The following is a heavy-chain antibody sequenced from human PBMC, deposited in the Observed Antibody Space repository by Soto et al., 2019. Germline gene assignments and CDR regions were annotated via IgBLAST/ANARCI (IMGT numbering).Heavy chain of an antibody. CDR2: ISHSGSST. J-gene: IGHJ5*02. V-gene: IGHV3-23*01. CDR1: GVTFSNYA. D-gene: IGHD3-10*01. Sequence: EVQFLESGGGLVQPGGSLRLSCAASGVTFSNYAMNWVRQAPGKGLEWVSGISHSGSSTYYADSVKGRFTISRDNSKNTLFLQMNSLTAEDTAVYYCAKGSWVHHGSEGGNWLDPWGQGTLVTASS. CDR3: AKGSWVHHGSEGGNWLDP.